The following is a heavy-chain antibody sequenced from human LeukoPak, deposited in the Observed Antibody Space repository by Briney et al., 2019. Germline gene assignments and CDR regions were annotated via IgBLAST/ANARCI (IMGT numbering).Heavy chain of an antibody. CDR3: ARARSPGWYYYFDY. Sequence: PSQTLSLTCTVSGGSISSGGYYWSWIRQHPGKGLEWIGYIHYSGSTYYNPSLKSRVTISVDTSKNQFSLKLSSVTAADTAVYYCARARSPGWYYYFDYWGQGTLVTVSS. D-gene: IGHD6-19*01. CDR1: GGSISSGGYY. CDR2: IHYSGST. V-gene: IGHV4-31*03. J-gene: IGHJ4*02.